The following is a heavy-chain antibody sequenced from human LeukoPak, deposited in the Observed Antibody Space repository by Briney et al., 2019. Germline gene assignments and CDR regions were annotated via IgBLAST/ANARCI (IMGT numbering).Heavy chain of an antibody. CDR3: ARRYYYGSGALERGVFDY. J-gene: IGHJ4*02. D-gene: IGHD3-10*01. CDR1: GGTFSSYA. CDR2: IIPIFGTA. Sequence: SVKVSCKASGGTFSSYAISWVRQAPGQGLEWMGGIIPIFGTANYAQKFQGRVTITADESTSTAYMELSSLRSEDTAVYYCARRYYYGSGALERGVFDYWGQGTLVTVSS. V-gene: IGHV1-69*13.